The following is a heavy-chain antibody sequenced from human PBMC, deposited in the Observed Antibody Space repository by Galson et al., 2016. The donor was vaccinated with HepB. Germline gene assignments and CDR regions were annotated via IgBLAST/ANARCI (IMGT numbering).Heavy chain of an antibody. J-gene: IGHJ4*02. Sequence: SLRLSCAASGFTVSSNYMCWVRQAPGKGLEWVSVIYSGGSTYYADSVKGRFTISRDNSKNTLYLQMNSLRAEDTAVYYCARLSWQWLVPIFDYWGQGTLVTVSS. D-gene: IGHD6-19*01. CDR1: GFTVSSNY. V-gene: IGHV3-53*01. CDR3: ARLSWQWLVPIFDY. CDR2: IYSGGST.